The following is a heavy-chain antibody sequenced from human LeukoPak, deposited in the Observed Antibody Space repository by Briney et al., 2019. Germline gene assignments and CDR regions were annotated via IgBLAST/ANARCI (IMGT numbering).Heavy chain of an antibody. CDR1: GFTFSSYA. Sequence: PGRSLRLSCAASGFTFSSYAMHWVRQAPGKGLEWVAVISYDGSNKYYADSVKGRFTISRDNSKNTLYLQMNSLRAEDTAIYYCARDKLEPGYSMDVWGQGTTVTVSS. D-gene: IGHD1-1*01. CDR2: ISYDGSNK. V-gene: IGHV3-30-3*01. J-gene: IGHJ6*02. CDR3: ARDKLEPGYSMDV.